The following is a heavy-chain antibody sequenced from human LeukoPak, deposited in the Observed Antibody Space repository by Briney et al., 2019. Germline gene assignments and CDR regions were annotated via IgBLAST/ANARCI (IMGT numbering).Heavy chain of an antibody. CDR3: ARGQRMAVAGTTHANYYYYYYMDV. V-gene: IGHV1-8*01. CDR2: MNPNSVNT. J-gene: IGHJ6*03. Sequence: ASVKVSCKASGYTFTTYDINSVPQATGQRLKWWGWMNPNSVNTGYAQKFQGRVTMPRNNSKSRAYMEVRRLRSEDTVVYYCARGQRMAVAGTTHANYYYYYYMDVWGKGTTVTVSS. CDR1: GYTFTTYD. D-gene: IGHD6-19*01.